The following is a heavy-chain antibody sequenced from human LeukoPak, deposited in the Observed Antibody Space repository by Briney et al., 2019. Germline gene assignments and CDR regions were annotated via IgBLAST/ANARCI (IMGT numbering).Heavy chain of an antibody. CDR2: VSGSGGGT. V-gene: IGHV3-23*01. CDR1: GFTFSGYA. Sequence: GGSLRLSCAASGFTFSGYAMSWVRQAPGKGLEWVSGVSGSGGGTFYADPVKGRFTVSRDNSKDTLYLQMNSLRAEDTAVYYCAKDGQYCGTSSCLDELDYWGQGTLVTVSS. J-gene: IGHJ4*02. D-gene: IGHD2-2*01. CDR3: AKDGQYCGTSSCLDELDY.